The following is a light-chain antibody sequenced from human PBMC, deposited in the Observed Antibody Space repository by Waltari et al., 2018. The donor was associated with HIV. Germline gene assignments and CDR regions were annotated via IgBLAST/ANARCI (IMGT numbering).Light chain of an antibody. Sequence: EVVLTQSPGTLSLSPGEGVTLSCRASQSVSSSSLVWYQQNPAQAPRLLISGASTRATGIPDRFSGSGSGTDFTLTISRLDPEDFAVYYCQHDGTSVTFGQGTRLEIK. V-gene: IGKV3-20*01. CDR1: QSVSSSS. J-gene: IGKJ5*01. CDR3: QHDGTSVT. CDR2: GAS.